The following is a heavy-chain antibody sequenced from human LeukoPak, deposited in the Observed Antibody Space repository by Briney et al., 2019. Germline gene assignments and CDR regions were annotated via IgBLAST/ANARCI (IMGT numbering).Heavy chain of an antibody. V-gene: IGHV4-39*01. Sequence: PSETRSLTCTVSGGSISSSSYYWGWIRQPPGKGLEWIGSVYYSGSTYYNPSLKSRVTISVDTSKNQFSLKLSSVTAADTAVYYCARLSCSSTSCFHTFDIWGQGTMVTVSS. CDR3: ARLSCSSTSCFHTFDI. D-gene: IGHD2-2*01. J-gene: IGHJ3*02. CDR1: GGSISSSSYY. CDR2: VYYSGST.